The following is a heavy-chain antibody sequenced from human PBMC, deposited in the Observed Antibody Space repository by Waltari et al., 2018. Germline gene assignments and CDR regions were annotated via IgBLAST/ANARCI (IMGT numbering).Heavy chain of an antibody. J-gene: IGHJ4*02. Sequence: QVQLVQSGAEVKKPGASVKVSCKASGYPFPSDYMHWVRQAPGQGLEWMGIINPSGCSTSYAQKFQGRVTMTRDTSTSTVYMELSSLRSEDTAVYYCAREEVSSAFDYWGQGTLVTVSS. D-gene: IGHD6-6*01. CDR3: AREEVSSAFDY. V-gene: IGHV1-46*01. CDR2: INPSGCST. CDR1: GYPFPSDY.